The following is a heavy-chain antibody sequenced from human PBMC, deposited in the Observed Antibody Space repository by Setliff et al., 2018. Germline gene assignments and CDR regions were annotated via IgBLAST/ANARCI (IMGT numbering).Heavy chain of an antibody. Sequence: SETLSLTCPVSGGSISSYYWSWIRQPAGKGLEWIGRIYTSGSTNYNPSLKSRVTMSIDKSKNQFSLKLNSVTAADTAVYYCARSFSRREKFLLDYWGQGALVTVSS. CDR1: GGSISSYY. CDR3: ARSFSRREKFLLDY. J-gene: IGHJ4*02. CDR2: IYTSGST. V-gene: IGHV4-4*07.